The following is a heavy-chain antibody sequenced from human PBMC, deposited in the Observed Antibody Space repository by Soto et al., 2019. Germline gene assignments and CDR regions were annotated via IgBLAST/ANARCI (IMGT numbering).Heavy chain of an antibody. D-gene: IGHD4-17*01. V-gene: IGHV3-53*01. Sequence: GGSLRLSCAASGFTVSSHYMSWVRQTPGKGLEWVSILYASDSTFYADSVEGRFTISRDNSKNTVYLQLNSLRAEDTAVYYCATTVTRLIAFDVWGQGTMVTVSS. J-gene: IGHJ3*01. CDR3: ATTVTRLIAFDV. CDR2: LYASDST. CDR1: GFTVSSHY.